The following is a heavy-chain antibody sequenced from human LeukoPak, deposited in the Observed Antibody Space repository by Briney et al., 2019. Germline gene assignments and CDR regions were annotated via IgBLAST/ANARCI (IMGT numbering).Heavy chain of an antibody. D-gene: IGHD3-10*02. V-gene: IGHV3-21*01. CDR2: ITSGSSYI. Sequence: GGSLRLSCAASGFTFSSYNMNWVRQAPGKGLEWVSSITSGSSYIYYADSVKGRFTISRDNAKNSLYLQMDSLRAEDTAVYYCAELGITMIGGVWGKGTTVTISS. CDR1: GFTFSSYN. CDR3: AELGITMIGGV. J-gene: IGHJ6*04.